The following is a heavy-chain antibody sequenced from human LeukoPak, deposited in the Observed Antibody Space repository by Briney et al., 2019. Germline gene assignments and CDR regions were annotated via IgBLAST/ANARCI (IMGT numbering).Heavy chain of an antibody. Sequence: GGSLRLSCAASGFTFSSYAMSWVRQAPGKGLEGVSAISGSGGSTYYADSVKGGVTISRDNSKNTLYLQMNSLRAEDTAVYYCARAYSSSWYDAFDIWGQGTMVTVSS. CDR2: ISGSGGST. J-gene: IGHJ3*02. CDR1: GFTFSSYA. V-gene: IGHV3-23*01. D-gene: IGHD6-13*01. CDR3: ARAYSSSWYDAFDI.